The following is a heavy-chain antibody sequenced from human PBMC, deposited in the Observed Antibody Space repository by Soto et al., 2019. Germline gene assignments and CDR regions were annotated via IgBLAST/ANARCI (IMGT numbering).Heavy chain of an antibody. CDR3: ARETNLQGLDY. J-gene: IGHJ4*02. Sequence: PGGSLRLSCAASGFTFSLYSINWVRQAPGKGLEWVTYIRSRGSIIYYADSVKGRFTISRDNAENSLYLETTSLRNEVTAVYYCARETNLQGLDYWGLGTLVTVSS. V-gene: IGHV3-48*02. D-gene: IGHD1-1*01. CDR1: GFTFSLYS. CDR2: IRSRGSII.